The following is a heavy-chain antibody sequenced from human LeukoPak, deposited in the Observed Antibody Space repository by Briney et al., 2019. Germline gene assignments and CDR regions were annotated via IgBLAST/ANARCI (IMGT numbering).Heavy chain of an antibody. D-gene: IGHD6-13*01. CDR1: GFTFSSYA. Sequence: GGSLRLSCAASGFTFSSYAMHWVRQAPGKGLEWVAVIPYDGSNKDYADSVKGRFTISRDNSKNTLYLQMNSLRAEDTAVYYCARERAGYFDYWGQGTLVTVSS. J-gene: IGHJ4*02. CDR2: IPYDGSNK. V-gene: IGHV3-30-3*01. CDR3: ARERAGYFDY.